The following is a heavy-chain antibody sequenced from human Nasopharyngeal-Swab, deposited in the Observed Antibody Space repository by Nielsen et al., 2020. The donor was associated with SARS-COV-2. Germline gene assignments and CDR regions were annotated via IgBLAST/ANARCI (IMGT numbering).Heavy chain of an antibody. J-gene: IGHJ3*02. Sequence: SETLSLTCTVSGGSISSGGYYRSWIRQHPGKGLEWIGYIYYSGSTYYNPSLKSRVTISVDTSKNQFSLKLSSVTAADTAVYYCARRVLGYCSSTSCPNRKHDAFDIWGQGTMVTVSS. CDR3: ARRVLGYCSSTSCPNRKHDAFDI. CDR2: IYYSGST. D-gene: IGHD2-2*01. CDR1: GGSISSGGYY. V-gene: IGHV4-31*03.